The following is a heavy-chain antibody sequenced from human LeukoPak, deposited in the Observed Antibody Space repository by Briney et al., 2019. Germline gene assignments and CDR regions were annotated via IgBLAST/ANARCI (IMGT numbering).Heavy chain of an antibody. CDR2: IKEDGSQK. Sequence: GGSLRLSCAASGFTFSSFWMTWVRQAPGKGLEWVANIKEDGSQKYYVDSVKGRFTISRDNAKNSLFLQTNSLRVDDTAVYYCARDSGWFRFDYWGQGTLVTVSS. CDR3: ARDSGWFRFDY. J-gene: IGHJ4*02. V-gene: IGHV3-7*03. CDR1: GFTFSSFW. D-gene: IGHD6-19*01.